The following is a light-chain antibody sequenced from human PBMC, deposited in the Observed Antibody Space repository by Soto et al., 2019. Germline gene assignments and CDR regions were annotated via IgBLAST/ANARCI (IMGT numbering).Light chain of an antibody. J-gene: IGKJ5*01. V-gene: IGKV1-17*01. CDR3: QQHNSFSIT. CDR2: AAS. CDR1: QDIRNH. Sequence: DIQMTQSPSSLSASVGDRVTITCRASQDIRNHLGWYQQKAGKAPKRLIYAASSLQSGVPSRFSGSGSGTDFTLTINSLQADDFATYYCQQHNSFSITFGQGTRLEIK.